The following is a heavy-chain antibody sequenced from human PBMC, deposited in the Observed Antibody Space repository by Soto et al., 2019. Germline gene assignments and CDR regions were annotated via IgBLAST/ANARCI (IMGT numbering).Heavy chain of an antibody. J-gene: IGHJ4*02. CDR3: ASVEGGQWMSEIDY. CDR1: GLTFSSNW. D-gene: IGHD6-19*01. CDR2: INSIGSST. V-gene: IGHV3-74*01. Sequence: GGSLRLSCAAPGLTFSSNWMPWVRQATGKGMVWVSRINSIGSSTSYAASVKGRFTISRDNAKNILYLKMNSRRAEDTAVYYCASVEGGQWMSEIDYWGQGTLVTVSS.